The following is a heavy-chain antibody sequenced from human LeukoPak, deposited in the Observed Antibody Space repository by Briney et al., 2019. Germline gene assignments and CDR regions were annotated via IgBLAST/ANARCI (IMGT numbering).Heavy chain of an antibody. D-gene: IGHD6-6*01. CDR2: ISGSGGST. V-gene: IGHV3-23*01. Sequence: PGGSLRLSCAASGFTFTSYGMSWVRQAPGKGLEWVSAISGSGGSTYHADSVKGRFTISRDNSKNTLYLQVNNLRAEDTAVYYCTKDRLTARSYYHGYWSQGTLVTVSS. CDR1: GFTFTSYG. J-gene: IGHJ4*02. CDR3: TKDRLTARSYYHGY.